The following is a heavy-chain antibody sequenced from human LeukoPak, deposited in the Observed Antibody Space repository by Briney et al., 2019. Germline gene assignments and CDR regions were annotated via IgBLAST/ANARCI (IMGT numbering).Heavy chain of an antibody. CDR1: GFTFSNYN. V-gene: IGHV3-48*04. D-gene: IGHD5-12*01. CDR3: AKGGGYEAQYYYYYLDV. Sequence: PGGSLRLSCAASGFTFSNYNMHWVRQAPGKGLEWISYITLSTSTIYYADSVKGRFTISRDNAKNSLYLQMNSLRAEDTAVYYCAKGGGYEAQYYYYYLDVWGKGTTVTISS. CDR2: ITLSTSTI. J-gene: IGHJ6*03.